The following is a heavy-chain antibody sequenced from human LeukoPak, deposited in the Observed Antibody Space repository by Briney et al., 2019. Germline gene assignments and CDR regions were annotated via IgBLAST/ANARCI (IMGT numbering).Heavy chain of an antibody. CDR1: GLTFSSYW. CDR2: INTDGSST. Sequence: GGSLRLSCVDSGLTFSSYWMHWVRQAPGKGLVWVARINTDGSSTSYADSVKGRFTISRDNAKNTLYLQMNSLRADVTAVYYCVRILAVDGKDYWGQGTLVTVSS. J-gene: IGHJ4*02. CDR3: VRILAVDGKDY. V-gene: IGHV3-74*01. D-gene: IGHD6-19*01.